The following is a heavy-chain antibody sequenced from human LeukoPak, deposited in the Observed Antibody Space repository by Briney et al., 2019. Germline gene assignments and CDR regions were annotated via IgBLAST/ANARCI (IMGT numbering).Heavy chain of an antibody. Sequence: PSETLSLTCTVSGGSIYSDSYYWGWIRQPPGKGLEWFGSIYYIGSTYYNPSLESRVTISVDTSKNQFSLNLSSVTAADTAVYYCARIGTAWYKWFDPWGQGTLVTVSS. J-gene: IGHJ5*02. CDR1: GGSIYSDSYY. CDR2: IYYIGST. V-gene: IGHV4-39*01. D-gene: IGHD6-19*01. CDR3: ARIGTAWYKWFDP.